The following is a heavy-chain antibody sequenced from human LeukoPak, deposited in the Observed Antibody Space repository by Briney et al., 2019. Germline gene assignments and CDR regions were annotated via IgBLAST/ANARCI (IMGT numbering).Heavy chain of an antibody. CDR3: ARDGDSGSYIDY. J-gene: IGHJ4*02. Sequence: SETLSLTCTVSSGSISSYYWSWIRQPAGKGLEWIGRIYTSGSTNYNPSLKSRVTMSVDTSKNQFSLKLSSVTAADTAVYYCARDGDSGSYIDYWGQGTLVTVSS. CDR1: SGSISSYY. CDR2: IYTSGST. D-gene: IGHD1-26*01. V-gene: IGHV4-4*07.